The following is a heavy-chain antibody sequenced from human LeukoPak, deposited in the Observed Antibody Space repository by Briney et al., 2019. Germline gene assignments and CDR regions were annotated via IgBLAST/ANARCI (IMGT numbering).Heavy chain of an antibody. Sequence: GGSLRLSCAASGFTFSNAWMSGVRQAPGRGREWGGRIKIKTDGGTTDYAAPVKGRFTISSDDSKNTMYLQMNSLKTADTAVYYCTTDTPHPYIAVAASRFDYWGQGKLVTVSS. V-gene: IGHV3-15*01. CDR3: TTDTPHPYIAVAASRFDY. J-gene: IGHJ4*02. CDR2: IKIKTDGGTT. CDR1: GFTFSNAW. D-gene: IGHD6-19*01.